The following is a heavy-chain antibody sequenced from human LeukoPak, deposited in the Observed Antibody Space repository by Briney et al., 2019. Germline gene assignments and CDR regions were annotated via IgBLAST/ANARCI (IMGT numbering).Heavy chain of an antibody. V-gene: IGHV3-66*01. CDR2: IYSGGST. Sequence: GGSLRLSCAASGFTFSSYGMHWVRQAPGKGLEWVSVIYSGGSTYYADSVKGRFTISRDNSKNTLYLQMNSLRAEDTAVYYCASPYDSSGYYTIWGQGTMVTVSS. D-gene: IGHD3-22*01. CDR1: GFTFSSYG. CDR3: ASPYDSSGYYTI. J-gene: IGHJ3*02.